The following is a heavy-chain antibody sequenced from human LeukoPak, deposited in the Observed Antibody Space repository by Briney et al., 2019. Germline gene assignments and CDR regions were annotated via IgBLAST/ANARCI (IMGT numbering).Heavy chain of an antibody. CDR1: GFTFSSYW. J-gene: IGHJ6*03. CDR3: ARERDSSSWIYYYYYYYMDV. CDR2: IKQDGSEK. Sequence: GGSLRLSCAASGFTFSSYWMSWVRQAPGKGLEWVANIKQDGSEKNYVDSVKGRFTISRDNAKNSLYLQMNSLRAEDTAVYYCARERDSSSWIYYYYYYYMDVWGKGTTVTVSS. D-gene: IGHD6-13*01. V-gene: IGHV3-7*01.